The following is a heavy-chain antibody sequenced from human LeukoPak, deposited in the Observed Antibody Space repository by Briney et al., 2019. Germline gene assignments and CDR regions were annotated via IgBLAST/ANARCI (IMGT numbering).Heavy chain of an antibody. V-gene: IGHV3-66*01. Sequence: GGSLRLSCAASGFTVSSNYMSWVRQAPGKGLEWVSIIYSGGSTYYADSVKGRFTISRDNSKNTLYLQMNSLRAEDTAVYYCARVLGDCSSTSCPWGQGTLVTVSS. CDR3: ARVLGDCSSTSCP. CDR1: GFTVSSNY. D-gene: IGHD2-2*01. J-gene: IGHJ5*02. CDR2: IYSGGST.